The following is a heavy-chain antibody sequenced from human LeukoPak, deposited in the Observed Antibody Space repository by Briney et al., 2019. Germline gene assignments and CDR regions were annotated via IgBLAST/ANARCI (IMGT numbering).Heavy chain of an antibody. V-gene: IGHV4-59*12. CDR2: IYYSGST. D-gene: IGHD2-15*01. CDR1: GGSISSYY. J-gene: IGHJ4*02. CDR3: AREVVVAATYDY. Sequence: SETLSLTCTVSGGSISSYYWSWIRQPPGKGLEWIGHIYYSGSTNYNPSLKSRVTISVDTSKNQFSLKLSSLTAADTAVYYCAREVVVAATYDYWGQGTLVTVSS.